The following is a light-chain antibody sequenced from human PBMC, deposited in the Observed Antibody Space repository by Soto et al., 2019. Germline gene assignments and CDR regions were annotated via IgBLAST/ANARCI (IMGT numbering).Light chain of an antibody. CDR1: TGAVTTGYY. J-gene: IGLJ3*02. Sequence: QTVVTQQPSLTVSPGGTVTLTCASSTGAVTTGYYPAWFQQRPGQAPTTLIHSTDKRYSWTPARFSGSLLGGKAALTLSGLQPEDEAEYYCLLCYSTTWMFGGGTKVTVL. CDR2: STD. CDR3: LLCYSTTWM. V-gene: IGLV7-43*01.